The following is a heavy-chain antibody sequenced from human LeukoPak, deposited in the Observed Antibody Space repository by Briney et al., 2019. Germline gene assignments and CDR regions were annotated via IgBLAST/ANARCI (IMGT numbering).Heavy chain of an antibody. D-gene: IGHD1-20*01. CDR1: GGSISSSSYY. Sequence: PSETPSLTCTVSGGSISSSSYYWGWIRQPPGKGLEWIGSIYYSGSTYYNPSLKSRVTISVDTSKNQFSLKLSSVTAADTAVYYCARHYNRDDLLDYWGQGTLVTVSS. CDR2: IYYSGST. CDR3: ARHYNRDDLLDY. V-gene: IGHV4-39*01. J-gene: IGHJ4*02.